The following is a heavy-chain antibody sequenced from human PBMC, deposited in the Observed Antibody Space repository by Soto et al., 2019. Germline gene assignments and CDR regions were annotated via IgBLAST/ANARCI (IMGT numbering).Heavy chain of an antibody. J-gene: IGHJ4*02. CDR3: ARQVYTVVTPFDY. V-gene: IGHV3-48*02. D-gene: IGHD2-21*02. CDR1: GFTFSSYS. CDR2: ISKRCDSM. Sequence: GGSLRLSCAASGFTFSSYSMNRVRQTPGKGLEWVSHISKRCDSMYYADSVKGRCTISRDNAASSMHLQMTVLTDEDKAVCYFARQVYTVVTPFDYWGQGALVTVSS.